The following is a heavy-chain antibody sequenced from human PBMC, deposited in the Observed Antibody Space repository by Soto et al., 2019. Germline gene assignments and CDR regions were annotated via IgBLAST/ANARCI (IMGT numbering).Heavy chain of an antibody. CDR1: GFTFSNYA. CDR3: ALLGWPPAY. V-gene: IGHV3-23*01. CDR2: ISNSAGNT. D-gene: IGHD2-21*01. Sequence: EVQLLESGGGLVQPGGSLRLSCTASGFTFSNYAISWVRQAPGKGLVWVAVISNSAGNTYYADSIKGRFTISRDNSKKTLHLQMNSLRDEDTDVYDCALLGWPPAYSGQGTMVTVSS. J-gene: IGHJ4*02.